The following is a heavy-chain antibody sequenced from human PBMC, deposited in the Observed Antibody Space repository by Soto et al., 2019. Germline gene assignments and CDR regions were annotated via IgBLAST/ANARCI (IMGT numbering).Heavy chain of an antibody. D-gene: IGHD2-21*01. CDR1: GFTFRNYG. Sequence: EVQLVESGGGLVQPGGSLRLSCAASGFTFRNYGRNWARQAPGRGLEWVTHINAPGETKSYSDSVKGRFTVSRDDAKNSLYLQMSSLRADDTAIYYCARDPEGINDFDYWGQGTLVTVSS. J-gene: IGHJ4*02. CDR3: ARDPEGINDFDY. V-gene: IGHV3-48*04. CDR2: INAPGETK.